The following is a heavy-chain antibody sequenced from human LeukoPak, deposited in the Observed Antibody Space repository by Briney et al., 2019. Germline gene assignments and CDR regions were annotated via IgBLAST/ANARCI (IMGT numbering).Heavy chain of an antibody. Sequence: SETLSLTCTVSGGSISSYYWSWIRQPPGKGLGWIGYIYYSGSTNYNPSLKSRVTISVDTSKNQFSLKLSSVTAADTAVYYCARLLYGSGSYYNTIFDYWGQGTLVTVSS. J-gene: IGHJ4*02. V-gene: IGHV4-59*08. CDR3: ARLLYGSGSYYNTIFDY. CDR2: IYYSGST. D-gene: IGHD3-10*01. CDR1: GGSISSYY.